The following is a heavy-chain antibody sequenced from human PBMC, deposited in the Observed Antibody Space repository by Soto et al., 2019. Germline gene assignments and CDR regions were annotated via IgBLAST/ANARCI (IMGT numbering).Heavy chain of an antibody. J-gene: IGHJ5*02. CDR3: ARGPRLVVVPAGLGNWFDP. V-gene: IGHV4-34*01. CDR1: VGSFSGYY. CDR2: INHSGST. D-gene: IGHD2-2*01. Sequence: SETLSLTCAVYVGSFSGYYWSWIRQPPGKGLEWIGEINHSGSTNYNPSLKSRVTISVDTSKNQFSLKLSSVTAADTAVYYCARGPRLVVVPAGLGNWFDPWGQGTLVTVSS.